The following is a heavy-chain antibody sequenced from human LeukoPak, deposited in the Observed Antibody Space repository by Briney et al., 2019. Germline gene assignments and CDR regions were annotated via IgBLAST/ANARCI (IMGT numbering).Heavy chain of an antibody. D-gene: IGHD5-18*01. CDR3: ARTSRVDTAMVRY. V-gene: IGHV5-51*01. Sequence: GESLKISCKGSGYSFTSYWIGWVRQMPGKGLEWTGIIYPGDSDTRYSPSFQGQVTISADKSISTAYLQWSSLKASDTAMYYCARTSRVDTAMVRYWGQGTLVTVSS. J-gene: IGHJ4*02. CDR1: GYSFTSYW. CDR2: IYPGDSDT.